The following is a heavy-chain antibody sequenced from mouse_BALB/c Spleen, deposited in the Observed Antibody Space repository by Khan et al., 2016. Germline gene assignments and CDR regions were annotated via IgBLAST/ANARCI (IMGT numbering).Heavy chain of an antibody. CDR1: GFTFSGFW. J-gene: IGHJ1*01. D-gene: IGHD2-1*01. CDR3: MRYGNYWYFDV. V-gene: IGHV11-2*02. CDR2: INSDGSAI. Sequence: EVQLLETGGGLVQPGGSRGLSCEGSGFTFSGFWMSWVRQTPGKTLEWIGDINSDGSAINYAPSIKDRFTIFRDNDKSTLYLQMSNVRSEDTATYFCMRYGNYWYFDVWGAGHPVTVSS.